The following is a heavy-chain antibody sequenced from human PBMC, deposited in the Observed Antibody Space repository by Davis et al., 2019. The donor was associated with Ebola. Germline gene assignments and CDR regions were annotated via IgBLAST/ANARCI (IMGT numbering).Heavy chain of an antibody. V-gene: IGHV1-18*04. D-gene: IGHD3-16*01. J-gene: IGHJ4*02. CDR1: GYTFTNYG. CDR2: IYPYNGNT. CDR3: ARDPWGMEKDS. Sequence: ASVKVSCKASGYTFTNYGITWVRQAPGQGLEWMGWIYPYNGNTHYAQKLQGRVSMTADTSTSTAYVELRSLRSGDTAVYYCARDPWGMEKDSWGQGTLVTISS.